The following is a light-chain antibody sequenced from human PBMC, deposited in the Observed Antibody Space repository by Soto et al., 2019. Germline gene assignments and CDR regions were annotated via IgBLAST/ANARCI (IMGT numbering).Light chain of an antibody. CDR1: QSVSGN. Sequence: EIVMTQSPATLSVSPGERATLSCRASQSVSGNLAWYQQKPGQAPRLLIYGASTRATGIPARFSGSGSGTDFTLNISSLQSEDFAVYYCQQYNNLPPTFGQGTRLEIK. J-gene: IGKJ5*01. CDR2: GAS. V-gene: IGKV3-15*01. CDR3: QQYNNLPPT.